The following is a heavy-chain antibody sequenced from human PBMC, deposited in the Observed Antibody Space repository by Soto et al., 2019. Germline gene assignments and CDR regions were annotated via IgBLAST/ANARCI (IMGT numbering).Heavy chain of an antibody. D-gene: IGHD2-21*02. CDR3: AKKGLGSLATYCNYGDCHYAFDL. J-gene: IGHJ3*01. CDR1: GFTFTNYA. Sequence: EVQLLESGGGLVQPGGSLRLSCAASGFTFTNYAMSWVRQAPGKGLEWVSTVSGGGDGTYYADSVKGRFSTSRDNSRNRGYLQRNSLRAEDTAVYYCAKKGLGSLATYCNYGDCHYAFDLWGQGTIVTVSS. V-gene: IGHV3-23*01. CDR2: VSGGGDGT.